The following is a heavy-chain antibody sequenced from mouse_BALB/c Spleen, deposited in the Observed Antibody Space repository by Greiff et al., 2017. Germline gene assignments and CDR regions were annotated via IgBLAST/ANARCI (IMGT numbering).Heavy chain of an antibody. CDR3: ARSSRLGLYFDY. CDR1: GYTFTSYT. CDR2: INPSSGYT. D-gene: IGHD3-2*02. Sequence: QVQLKESAAELARPGASVKMSCKASGYTFTSYTMHWVKQRPGQGLEWIGYINPSSGYTEYNQKFKDKTTLTADKSSSTAYMQLSSLTSEDSAVYYCARSSRLGLYFDYWGQGTTLTVSS. J-gene: IGHJ2*01. V-gene: IGHV1-4*02.